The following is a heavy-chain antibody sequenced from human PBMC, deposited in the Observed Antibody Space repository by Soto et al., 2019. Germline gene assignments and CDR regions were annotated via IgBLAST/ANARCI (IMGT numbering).Heavy chain of an antibody. CDR1: DSPISSYY. V-gene: IGHV4-59*08. CDR2: IYYTGTT. J-gene: IGHJ4*01. D-gene: IGHD3-22*01. CDR3: ARLGGYYQAFDY. Sequence: PSETLSLTCTVSDSPISSYYWGWFRQPPGLGLEWVGYIYYTGTTTYNPSLRSRVAISLDASKSQFSLNLTSVTAADTAVYFCARLGGYYQAFDYWGPGALVTVPQ.